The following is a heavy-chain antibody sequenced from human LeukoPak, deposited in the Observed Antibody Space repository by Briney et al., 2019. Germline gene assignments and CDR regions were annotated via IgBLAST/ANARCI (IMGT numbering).Heavy chain of an antibody. V-gene: IGHV1-69*04. Sequence: ASVKVSCKASGGTFSSYAISWVRQAPGQGLEWMGRIIPILGIANYAQKFQGRVTITADKSTSTAYMELSSLRSEDTAVYYCARELYSSGWSTDWGQGTLVTGSS. CDR3: ARELYSSGWSTD. CDR1: GGTFSSYA. J-gene: IGHJ4*02. CDR2: IIPILGIA. D-gene: IGHD6-19*01.